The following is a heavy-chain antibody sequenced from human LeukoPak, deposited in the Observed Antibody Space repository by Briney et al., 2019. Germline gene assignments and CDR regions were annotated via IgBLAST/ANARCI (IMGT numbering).Heavy chain of an antibody. J-gene: IGHJ5*02. V-gene: IGHV3-23*01. CDR1: GFTFSSYA. D-gene: IGHD2-2*01. CDR3: AKSRVVPAASKPWFGYNWFDP. CDR2: ISGSGGST. Sequence: GGSLRLSCAASGFTFSSYAMSWVRQAPGKGLEWVSAISGSGGSTYYADSVKGRFTISRDNSKNTLYLQMSSLRAEDTAVYYCAKSRVVPAASKPWFGYNWFDPWGQGTLVTVSS.